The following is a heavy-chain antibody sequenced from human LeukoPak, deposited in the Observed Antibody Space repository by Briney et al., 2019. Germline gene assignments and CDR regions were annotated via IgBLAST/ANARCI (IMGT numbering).Heavy chain of an antibody. D-gene: IGHD3-3*01. V-gene: IGHV3-11*01. J-gene: IGHJ4*02. CDR1: GFTFSNYA. CDR3: ARDRGQDFWSGYYRGYFDY. Sequence: GGSLRLSCAASGFTFSNYAMHWIRQAPGKGLEWVSYISSSGSTIYYADSVKGRFTISRDNAKNSLYLQMNSLRAEDTAVYYCARDRGQDFWSGYYRGYFDYWGQGTLVTVSS. CDR2: ISSSGSTI.